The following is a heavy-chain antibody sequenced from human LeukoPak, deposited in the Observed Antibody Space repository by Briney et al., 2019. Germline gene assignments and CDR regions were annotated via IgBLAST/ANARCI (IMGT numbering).Heavy chain of an antibody. J-gene: IGHJ4*02. CDR2: ISGSGGST. D-gene: IGHD1-26*01. V-gene: IGHV3-23*01. CDR1: GFTFSSYA. Sequence: GASLRLSCAASGFTFSSYAMSWVRQAPGKGLEWVSAISGSGGSTYYADSVKGRFTISRDNSKNTLYLQMNRLRAEDSAVYYCANMGFPRGATLGGGLDYWGQGTLVTVSS. CDR3: ANMGFPRGATLGGGLDY.